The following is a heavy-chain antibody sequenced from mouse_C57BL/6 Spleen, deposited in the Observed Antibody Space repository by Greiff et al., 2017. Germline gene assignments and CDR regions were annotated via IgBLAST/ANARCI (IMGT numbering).Heavy chain of an antibody. Sequence: QVTLKESGPGILQSSQTLSLTCSFSGFSLSTSGMGVSWIRQPSGKGLEWLAHIYWDDDKRYNPSLKSRLTISKDTSRNQVFLKITSVDTADTATYYCARSPLYYYGSSYYFDYWGQGTTLTVSS. J-gene: IGHJ2*01. CDR1: GFSLSTSGMG. CDR3: ARSPLYYYGSSYYFDY. V-gene: IGHV8-12*01. CDR2: IYWDDDK. D-gene: IGHD1-1*01.